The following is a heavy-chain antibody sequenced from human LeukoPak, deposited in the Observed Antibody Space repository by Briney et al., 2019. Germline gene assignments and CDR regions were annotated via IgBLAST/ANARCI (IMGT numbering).Heavy chain of an antibody. Sequence: ASVKVSCKASGYTFTNYGISWVRQAPGQGLEWMGWISGYSGNTQYAQKLQGRVTMTTDTSTTTAYMELRSLRSDDTAVYYCARPVVPGNFDFWGQGTLVTVSS. V-gene: IGHV1-18*01. CDR2: ISGYSGNT. CDR3: ARPVVPGNFDF. CDR1: GYTFTNYG. J-gene: IGHJ4*02. D-gene: IGHD1-26*01.